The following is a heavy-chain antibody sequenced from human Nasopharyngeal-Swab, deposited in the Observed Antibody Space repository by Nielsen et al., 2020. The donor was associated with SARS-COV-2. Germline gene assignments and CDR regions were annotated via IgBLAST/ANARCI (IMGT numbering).Heavy chain of an antibody. V-gene: IGHV3-48*03. Sequence: GESLKISCAASGLTFSSYEMNWVRQAPGKGLEWVSYISGGGSSIYYADSVKGRFTISRDNAKNSLYLQMNSLRAEDTAVYYCARTLLWFGEALPDYWGQGTLVTVSS. CDR1: GLTFSSYE. J-gene: IGHJ4*02. D-gene: IGHD3-10*01. CDR2: ISGGGSSI. CDR3: ARTLLWFGEALPDY.